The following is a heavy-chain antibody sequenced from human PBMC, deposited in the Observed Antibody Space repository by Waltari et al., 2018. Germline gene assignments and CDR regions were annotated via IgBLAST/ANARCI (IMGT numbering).Heavy chain of an antibody. J-gene: IGHJ4*02. Sequence: EVSLVESGGDLVLAGASLRLSCAASGFTSSDFWMTWVLQAPGKGLEWVANRKYDGSETYYVGSVRGRFTVSRDYLKNSVILQMNSLKAEDTAVYFCARTQYSATSYFDLWGQGTAVTVSS. V-gene: IGHV3-7*03. CDR2: RKYDGSET. CDR3: ARTQYSATSYFDL. D-gene: IGHD2-15*01. CDR1: GFTSSDFW.